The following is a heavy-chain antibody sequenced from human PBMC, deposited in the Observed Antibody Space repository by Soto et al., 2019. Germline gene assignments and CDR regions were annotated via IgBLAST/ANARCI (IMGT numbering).Heavy chain of an antibody. V-gene: IGHV1-69*01. D-gene: IGHD3-22*01. CDR1: GGTFSSYA. J-gene: IGHJ3*02. CDR3: ASYDSSGYYYGAFDI. Sequence: QVQLVQSGAEVMKPGSSVKVSCKASGGTFSSYAISWVRQAPGQGLEWMGGIIPIFGTANYAQKFQGRVTITADESTSTAYMELSRLRSEDTAVYYCASYDSSGYYYGAFDIWGQGTMVTVSS. CDR2: IIPIFGTA.